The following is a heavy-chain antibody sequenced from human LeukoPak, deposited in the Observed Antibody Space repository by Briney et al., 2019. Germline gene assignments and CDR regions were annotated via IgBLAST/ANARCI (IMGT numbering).Heavy chain of an antibody. V-gene: IGHV3-7*01. CDR2: IKQDGSEK. J-gene: IGHJ6*03. Sequence: GGSLTLSFAASVFTFSSYWRSWVGQAPGKGLAWVANIKQDGSEKCYVDSVKGGFTISRDNAKNSMYLQMNSMRAEDTDAYYCASDRYSSGWLGFMDVWGKGPTVTVSS. D-gene: IGHD6-19*01. CDR1: VFTFSSYW. CDR3: ASDRYSSGWLGFMDV.